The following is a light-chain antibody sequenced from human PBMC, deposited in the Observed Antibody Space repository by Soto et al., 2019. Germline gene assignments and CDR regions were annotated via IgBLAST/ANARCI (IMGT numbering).Light chain of an antibody. V-gene: IGKV3-11*01. CDR3: QHTLKWPPT. J-gene: IGKJ1*01. CDR2: GAS. CDR1: ENVRTF. Sequence: EVVLTQSPATLSLSPGERATLSCRASENVRTFVDWYQQKPGQAPRLLIYGASNRATGIPARFSGSGSGTDFTLTISDLEPEDFAVYYCQHTLKWPPTFGQGTRVEI.